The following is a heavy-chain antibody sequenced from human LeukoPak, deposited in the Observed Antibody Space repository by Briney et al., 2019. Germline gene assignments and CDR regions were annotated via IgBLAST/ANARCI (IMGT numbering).Heavy chain of an antibody. Sequence: SETLSLTCAVYVGAFSGYYWSWIRQPPGKGLEWIGEINHSGSTNYNPSLKSRVTISVDTSKNQFSLKLSSVTAADTAVYYCARRYQLLLTGWFDPWGQGTLVTVSS. J-gene: IGHJ5*02. CDR2: INHSGST. V-gene: IGHV4-34*01. CDR3: ARRYQLLLTGWFDP. CDR1: VGAFSGYY. D-gene: IGHD2-2*01.